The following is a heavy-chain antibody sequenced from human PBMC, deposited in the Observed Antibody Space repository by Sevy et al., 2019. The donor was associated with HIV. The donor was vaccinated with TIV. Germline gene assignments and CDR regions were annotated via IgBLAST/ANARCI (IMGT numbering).Heavy chain of an antibody. D-gene: IGHD6-13*01. CDR3: TTASWSQEDYYSY. J-gene: IGHJ4*02. V-gene: IGHV3-15*01. CDR2: IKGKIYDGTI. CDR1: GFTFSNAW. Sequence: GGSLRLSCAASGFTFSNAWMSWVRQAPGKGLEWVGRIKGKIYDGTIDYAARVKGRFSISRDDSKNTLYLQMNSLKTEETTVYYCTTASWSQEDYYSYWGQGTLVTVSS.